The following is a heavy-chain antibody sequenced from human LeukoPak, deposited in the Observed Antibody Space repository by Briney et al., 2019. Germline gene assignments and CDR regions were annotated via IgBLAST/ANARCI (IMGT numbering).Heavy chain of an antibody. CDR3: ARDVSDQDAFDI. V-gene: IGHV3-33*01. Sequence: PGGSLRLSCAASGFTFSSYGMHWVLQAPGKGLEWVAVIWYDGSNKYYADSVKGRFTISRDNSKNTLYLQMNSLRAEDTAVYYCARDVSDQDAFDIWGQGTMVTVSS. J-gene: IGHJ3*02. D-gene: IGHD1-26*01. CDR2: IWYDGSNK. CDR1: GFTFSSYG.